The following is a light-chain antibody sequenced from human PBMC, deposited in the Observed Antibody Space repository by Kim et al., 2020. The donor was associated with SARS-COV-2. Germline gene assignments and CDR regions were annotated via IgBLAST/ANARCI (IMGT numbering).Light chain of an antibody. CDR3: QQSYNSLRT. CDR2: DAS. V-gene: IGKV1-39*01. Sequence: DIQMTQSPSSLSASVGDRVTITCRASQSINSYLNWYQQKPGKAPNLLIYDASSLQTGVPSRFSGSGSGTDFTLTISSLQPEDFATYYCQQSYNSLRTFGQGTKVDIK. CDR1: QSINSY. J-gene: IGKJ1*01.